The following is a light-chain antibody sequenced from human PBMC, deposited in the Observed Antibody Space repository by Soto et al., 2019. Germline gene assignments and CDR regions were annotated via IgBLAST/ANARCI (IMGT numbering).Light chain of an antibody. V-gene: IGKV2-30*01. CDR2: KVS. CDR3: MQGTRWPFT. CDR1: QSLVDSAGNTY. J-gene: IGKJ3*01. Sequence: DVVMTQSPLSLPVTLGQAASISCRSSQSLVDSAGNTYLSWFQQRPGQSPRRLIYKVSNRDSGVQERFSGSRSGTDFTLKSSRVEAEDVGVYYCMQGTRWPFTFGPGTKVDIK.